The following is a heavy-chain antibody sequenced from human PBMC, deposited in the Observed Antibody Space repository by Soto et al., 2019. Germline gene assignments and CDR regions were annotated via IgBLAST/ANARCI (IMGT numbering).Heavy chain of an antibody. CDR2: IYYSGST. V-gene: IGHV4-59*08. J-gene: IGHJ4*02. CDR3: ARHRGYGDYDY. Sequence: SETLSLTCTVSGVSISSYYWSWIRQPPGKGLEWIGYIYYSGSTNYNPSLKSRVTISVDTSKNQFSLKLGSVTAADTAVYYCARHRGYGDYDYWGQGTLVTVSS. CDR1: GVSISSYY. D-gene: IGHD4-17*01.